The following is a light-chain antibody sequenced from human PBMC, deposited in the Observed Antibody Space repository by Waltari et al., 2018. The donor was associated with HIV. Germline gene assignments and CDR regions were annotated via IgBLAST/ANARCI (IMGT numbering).Light chain of an antibody. V-gene: IGLV1-44*01. CDR2: TTH. Sequence: QSVLTQPPSASGPPGQRVTISCSGSSSNIGSNTVNWYHQLPGTAPKLLSYTTHQRPSGVPDRFSGSKSGTSASLAISGLQSEDEADYYCAAWDDSLNGWVFGGGTKLTVL. CDR1: SSNIGSNT. J-gene: IGLJ3*02. CDR3: AAWDDSLNGWV.